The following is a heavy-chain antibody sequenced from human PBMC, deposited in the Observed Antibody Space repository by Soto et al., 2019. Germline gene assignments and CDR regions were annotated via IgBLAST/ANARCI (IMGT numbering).Heavy chain of an antibody. J-gene: IGHJ4*02. D-gene: IGHD4-4*01. Sequence: PGGSLRLSCAASGSSFENYAMHWVRQAPGKGLEWVSGISWNRGTIGYADSVKGRFTISRDNAKNSLYLQMNSLRAEDTALYFCAKDKLNSNYEYYFDSWGQGTLVTVSS. CDR3: AKDKLNSNYEYYFDS. V-gene: IGHV3-9*01. CDR1: GSSFENYA. CDR2: ISWNRGTI.